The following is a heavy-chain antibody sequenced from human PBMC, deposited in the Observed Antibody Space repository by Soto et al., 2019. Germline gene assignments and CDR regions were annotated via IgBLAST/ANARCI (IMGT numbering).Heavy chain of an antibody. CDR1: GGSITNDGYY. J-gene: IGHJ3*02. CDR3: ARPAQTNLDAFDI. Sequence: PSESLSLTCTVSGGSITNDGYYWTWIRQHPGKGLEWIGYIYFNGVTYYNPSLTSRVTISVDRSKNQFYVNLTSVTAADTAVYYCARPAQTNLDAFDIWGQGXMVTV. D-gene: IGHD1-7*01. V-gene: IGHV4-31*03. CDR2: IYFNGVT.